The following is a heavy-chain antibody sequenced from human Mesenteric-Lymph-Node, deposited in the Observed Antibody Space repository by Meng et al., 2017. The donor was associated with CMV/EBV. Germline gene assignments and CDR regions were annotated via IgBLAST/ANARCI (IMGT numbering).Heavy chain of an antibody. CDR1: GFAFSSYW. CDR2: IRYDGSNK. D-gene: IGHD3-10*01. CDR3: AKDRRSGQIDP. V-gene: IGHV3-30*02. J-gene: IGHJ5*02. Sequence: GESLKISCAASGFAFSSYWMHWVRQAPGKGLEWVAFIRYDGSNKYYADSVKGRFTISRDNSKNTLYLQMNSLRAEDTAMYYCAKDRRSGQIDPWGQGTLVTVSS.